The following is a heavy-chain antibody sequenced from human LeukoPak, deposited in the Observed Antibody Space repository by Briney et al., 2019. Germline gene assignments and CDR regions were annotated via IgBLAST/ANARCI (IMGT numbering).Heavy chain of an antibody. V-gene: IGHV4-59*01. CDR3: ARGEMATGFDY. CDR1: GASISNYF. CDR2: ISYTGST. J-gene: IGHJ4*02. Sequence: SETLSLTCTVSGASISNYFWNWIRQPPGKGLEWIGSISYTGSTNYNPSLKSRLTIFVNTSKNHFSLNLSSVTAADTAVYYCARGEMATGFDYWGQGTLVTVSS. D-gene: IGHD5-24*01.